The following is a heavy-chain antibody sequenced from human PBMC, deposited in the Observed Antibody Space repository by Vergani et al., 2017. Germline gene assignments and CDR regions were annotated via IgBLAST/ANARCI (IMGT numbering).Heavy chain of an antibody. J-gene: IGHJ4*02. CDR3: ATDYGGNSRTFDY. CDR2: ISGSGGST. Sequence: EVQLLESGGGLVQPGGSLRLSCAASGFTFSSYAMSWVRQAPGKGLEWVSAISGSGGSTYYADSVKGRFTISRDNSKNTLYLQMNSLRAEDTAVYYCATDYGGNSRTFDYWGQGTLVTVSS. CDR1: GFTFSSYA. V-gene: IGHV3-23*01. D-gene: IGHD4-23*01.